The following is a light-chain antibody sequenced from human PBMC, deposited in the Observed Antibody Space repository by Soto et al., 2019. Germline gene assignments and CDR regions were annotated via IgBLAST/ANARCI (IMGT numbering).Light chain of an antibody. V-gene: IGKV3-20*01. J-gene: IGKJ3*01. CDR3: HQYGSSPFT. CDR2: GAS. Sequence: EIVLTQSPGTLSLSPGERATLSCRASQSVNSSYLAWYHQKPGQAPRLLIYGASSRATGIPDRFSGSGSGTDFTLTISRLEPEDFAVYYCHQYGSSPFTFGPGTKVDIK. CDR1: QSVNSSY.